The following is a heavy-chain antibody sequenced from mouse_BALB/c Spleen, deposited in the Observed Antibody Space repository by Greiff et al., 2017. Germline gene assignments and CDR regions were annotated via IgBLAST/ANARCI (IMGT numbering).Heavy chain of an antibody. CDR3: AREGYYYGSSLSYAMDY. CDR1: GYSITSGYY. D-gene: IGHD1-1*01. Sequence: ESGPGLVKPSQSLSLTCSVTGYSITSGYYWNWIRQFPGNKLEWMGYISYDGSNNYNPSLKNRISITRDTSKNQFFLKLNSVTTEDTATYYCAREGYYYGSSLSYAMDYWGQGTSVTVSS. J-gene: IGHJ4*01. CDR2: ISYDGSN. V-gene: IGHV3-6*02.